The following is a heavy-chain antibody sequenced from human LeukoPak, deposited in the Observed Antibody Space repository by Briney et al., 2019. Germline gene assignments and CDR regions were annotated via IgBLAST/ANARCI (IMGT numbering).Heavy chain of an antibody. CDR1: GFPFSDYY. D-gene: IGHD1-26*01. J-gene: IGHJ4*02. CDR3: VRAGWELDY. V-gene: IGHV3-7*01. Sequence: GGSLRLSCEASGFPFSDYYMTWVRQAPGKGLQWVAHIKEDGSEKYYLDSVRGRFTIGRDDAKSSLYLQMTSLRAEDTALYYCVRAGWELDYWGQGTPVTVSS. CDR2: IKEDGSEK.